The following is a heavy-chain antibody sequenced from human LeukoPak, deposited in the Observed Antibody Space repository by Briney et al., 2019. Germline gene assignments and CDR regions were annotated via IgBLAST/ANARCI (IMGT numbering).Heavy chain of an antibody. J-gene: IGHJ6*03. CDR2: MNPDSVKTGSAQRFQ. CDR1: GYSFTSYF. V-gene: IGHV1-8*01. D-gene: IGHD3-10*01. CDR3: ARGPRRVRGGILFYYYMDV. Sequence: ASVKVSCKASGYSFTSYFINWVRQAPGQGLEWVGWMNPDSVKTGSAQRFQGYAQKSQGRVTMTRDTSMSTAYMELSSLRSEDTAVYYCARGPRRVRGGILFYYYMDVWGKGTTVTVSS.